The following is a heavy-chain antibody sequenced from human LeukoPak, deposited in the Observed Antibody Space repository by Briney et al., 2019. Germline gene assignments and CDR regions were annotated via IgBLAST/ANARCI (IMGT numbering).Heavy chain of an antibody. CDR3: AKDRGIISDY. CDR1: EFTFSTYG. CDR2: IRYDASNK. D-gene: IGHD3-10*01. Sequence: GGSLRPSCAASEFTFSTYGMHWVRQAPGKGLEWVAFIRYDASNKYYADSVKGRFTISRDNSKNTLYLQMNSLRVEDTAVYYCAKDRGIISDYWGQGTLVTVSS. J-gene: IGHJ4*02. V-gene: IGHV3-30*02.